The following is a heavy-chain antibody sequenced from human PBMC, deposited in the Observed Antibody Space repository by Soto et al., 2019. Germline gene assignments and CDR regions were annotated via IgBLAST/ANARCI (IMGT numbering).Heavy chain of an antibody. CDR2: IYPGDSGT. V-gene: IGHV5-51*01. CDR1: GYSFTSYW. D-gene: IGHD5-18*01. J-gene: IGHJ6*02. Sequence: GESLKISCKGSGYSFTSYWIGWVRQMPGKGLEWMGIIYPGDSGTRYSPSFQGQVTISADKSISTAYLQWSSLKASDTAMYYCASSGSDTAMPHYYYYGMDVWGQGTTVTVSS. CDR3: ASSGSDTAMPHYYYYGMDV.